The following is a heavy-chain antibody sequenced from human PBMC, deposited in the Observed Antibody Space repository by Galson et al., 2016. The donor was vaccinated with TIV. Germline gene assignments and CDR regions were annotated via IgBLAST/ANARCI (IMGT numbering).Heavy chain of an antibody. J-gene: IGHJ6*02. CDR3: SRDRNTAMDTYHHYYGMDV. D-gene: IGHD5-18*01. CDR2: INPLFGTT. CDR1: TDIVGTYV. Sequence: SVKVSCKASTDIVGTYVSNWLRLAPGQGLEWMGGINPLFGTTNYAQKFRGRVTITADESTGTLYLELGSLRSEDTAVYFCSRDRNTAMDTYHHYYGMDVWGRGTTLTVSS. V-gene: IGHV1-69*13.